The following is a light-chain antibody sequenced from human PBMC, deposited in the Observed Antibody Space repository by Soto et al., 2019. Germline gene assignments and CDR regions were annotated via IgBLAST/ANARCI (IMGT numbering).Light chain of an antibody. CDR3: TSYTSDSTYV. CDR1: STDVGRYNY. V-gene: IGLV2-14*01. CDR2: DVS. Sequence: QSALTPPAPVSGSPGQSITISCTGTSTDVGRYNYVSWYQQHPGKAPKLMVYDVSNRPSWVSNRFSDSKSGITASLTISGLQAEDEADYYCTSYTSDSTYVFGTGTKVTVL. J-gene: IGLJ1*01.